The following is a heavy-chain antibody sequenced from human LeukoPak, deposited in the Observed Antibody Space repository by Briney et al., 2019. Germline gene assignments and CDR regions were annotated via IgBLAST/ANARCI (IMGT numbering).Heavy chain of an antibody. Sequence: SQTLSLTCAVSGASISSGGSSWSWIRQPPGKGLEWIGYIYPSGNTYYNPSLKSLVTISPDKSKNQFSLNLTSATAADTAVYYCAKDSGYTYGLSPYYFDCWGQGTLVTVSA. V-gene: IGHV4-30-2*01. CDR2: IYPSGNT. D-gene: IGHD5-18*01. CDR3: AKDSGYTYGLSPYYFDC. CDR1: GASISSGGSS. J-gene: IGHJ4*02.